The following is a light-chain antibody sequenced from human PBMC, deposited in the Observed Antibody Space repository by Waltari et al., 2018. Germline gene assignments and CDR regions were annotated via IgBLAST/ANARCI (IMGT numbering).Light chain of an antibody. J-gene: IGKJ2*01. CDR3: QQYSSFST. Sequence: DIQMTQSPSTLSASVGDRVTISCRASQSVGSWLAWYQQKPCKAPKLLIYIASSLESGVPSRCSGSGSGTEFTLTISSLQPDDYATYSCQQYSSFSTFGQGTKVDI. CDR2: IAS. CDR1: QSVGSW. V-gene: IGKV1-5*03.